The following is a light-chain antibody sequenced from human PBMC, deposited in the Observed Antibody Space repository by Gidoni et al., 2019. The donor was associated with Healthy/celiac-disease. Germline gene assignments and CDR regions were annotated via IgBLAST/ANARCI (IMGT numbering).Light chain of an antibody. Sequence: EIVLTQSPGTLSLSPGERATLSCRASHSVSSSYLAWYQQKPGQAPRLLIYGASSRATGIPDRFRGSGSGTDLTLTISRLEAEDFAVYYCQQYGSAQATFGQGTKLEIK. V-gene: IGKV3-20*01. J-gene: IGKJ2*01. CDR2: GAS. CDR3: QQYGSAQAT. CDR1: HSVSSSY.